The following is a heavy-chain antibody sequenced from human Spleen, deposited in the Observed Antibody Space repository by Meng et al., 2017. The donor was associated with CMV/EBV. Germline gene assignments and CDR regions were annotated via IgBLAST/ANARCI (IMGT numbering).Heavy chain of an antibody. Sequence: SQTLSLTCAVYGGSFSGYYWSWIRQPPGKGLEWIGEINHSGSTNYNPSLESRVTISVDTSKNQFSLKLSSVTAADTAVYYCARGRTPRVAYWGQGTLVTVSS. CDR2: INHSGST. CDR1: GGSFSGYY. D-gene: IGHD2-2*01. J-gene: IGHJ4*02. CDR3: ARGRTPRVAY. V-gene: IGHV4-34*01.